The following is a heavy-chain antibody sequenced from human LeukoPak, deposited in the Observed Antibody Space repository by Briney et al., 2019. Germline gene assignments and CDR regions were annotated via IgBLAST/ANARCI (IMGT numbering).Heavy chain of an antibody. D-gene: IGHD1-14*01. V-gene: IGHV4-38-2*02. Sequence: SETLSLTCTVSGYSISSGYYWGWIRQPPGKGLEWIGSIYHSGSTNYNPSLKSRVTISVDTSKNQFSLKLSSVTAADTAVYYCASSTGRYYMDVWGKGTTVTISS. CDR2: IYHSGST. CDR3: ASSTGRYYMDV. J-gene: IGHJ6*03. CDR1: GYSISSGYY.